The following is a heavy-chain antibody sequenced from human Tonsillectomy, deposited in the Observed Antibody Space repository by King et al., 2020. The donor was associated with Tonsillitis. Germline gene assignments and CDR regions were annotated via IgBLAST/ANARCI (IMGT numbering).Heavy chain of an antibody. V-gene: IGHV4-31*03. CDR3: ARGLFSSTSADAFDI. CDR1: GGPISSGGYY. D-gene: IGHD2-2*01. J-gene: IGHJ3*02. CDR2: IYYSGST. Sequence: VQLQESGPGLVKPSQTLSLTCKVSGGPISSGGYYWSWIRQHPGKGLEWIGYIYYSGSTYYNPSLKSRVTISVDTSKNHFSLKLSSVTAADTAVYYCARGLFSSTSADAFDIWGQGTFVAVSS.